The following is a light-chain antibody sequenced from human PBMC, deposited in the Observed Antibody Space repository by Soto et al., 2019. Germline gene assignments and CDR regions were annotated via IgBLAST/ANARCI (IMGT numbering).Light chain of an antibody. CDR2: EVS. CDR3: VQSTQLPSIT. Sequence: DIVMTQTPLSLPITPGQPASISCKSSQSLLHIDGKTYLYWYLQKSGRPPQLLISEVSNRFSGVPDRFSGSGSGTDFTLKISRVEAEDVGVYYCVQSTQLPSITFGQGTRLEIK. CDR1: QSLLHIDGKTY. V-gene: IGKV2D-29*01. J-gene: IGKJ5*01.